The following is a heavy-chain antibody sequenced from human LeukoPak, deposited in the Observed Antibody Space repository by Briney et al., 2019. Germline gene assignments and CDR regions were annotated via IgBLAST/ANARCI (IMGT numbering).Heavy chain of an antibody. V-gene: IGHV3-66*01. Sequence: GGSLRLSCAASGFTFSSHAMSWVRQAPGKGLEWVSVIYSGGSTYYADSVKGRFTISRDNSKNTLYLQMNSLRAEDTAVYYCARSHMYGDYGEDIWGHGTVVAVSS. J-gene: IGHJ3*02. CDR2: IYSGGST. CDR1: GFTFSSHA. D-gene: IGHD4-17*01. CDR3: ARSHMYGDYGEDI.